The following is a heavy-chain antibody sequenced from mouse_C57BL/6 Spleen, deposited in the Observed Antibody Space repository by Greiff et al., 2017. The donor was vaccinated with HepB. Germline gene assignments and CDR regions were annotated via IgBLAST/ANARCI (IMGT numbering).Heavy chain of an antibody. J-gene: IGHJ4*01. V-gene: IGHV1-76*01. D-gene: IGHD3-2*02. Sequence: QVQLQQSGAELVRPGASVKLSCKASGYTFTDYYINWVKQRPGQGLEWIARIYPGSGNTYYNEKFKGKATLTAEKSSSTAYMQLSSLTSEDSAVYFCARSQLRLPYAMDYWGQGTSVTVSS. CDR1: GYTFTDYY. CDR2: IYPGSGNT. CDR3: ARSQLRLPYAMDY.